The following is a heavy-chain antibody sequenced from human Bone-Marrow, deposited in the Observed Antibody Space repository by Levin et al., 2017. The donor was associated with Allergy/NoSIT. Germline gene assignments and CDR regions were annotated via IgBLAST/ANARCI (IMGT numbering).Heavy chain of an antibody. J-gene: IGHJ6*02. Sequence: PGGSLRLSCAASGFSFSEYSMDWVRQAPGKGLEWVSSISRSSSYIHYTNSVKGRFTISRDDSRNSLFLQMNSLRPEDTAIYYCERDKGLGFGVIIKDYYYGLDVWGQGTTVTVSS. V-gene: IGHV3-21*06. CDR3: ERDKGLGFGVIIKDYYYGLDV. D-gene: IGHD3-3*01. CDR1: GFSFSEYS. CDR2: ISRSSSYI.